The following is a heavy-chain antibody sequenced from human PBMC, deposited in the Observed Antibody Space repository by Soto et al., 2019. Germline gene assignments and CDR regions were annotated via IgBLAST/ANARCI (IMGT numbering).Heavy chain of an antibody. CDR1: GGSICSYY. J-gene: IGHJ4*02. V-gene: IGHV4-59*01. Sequence: SETLSLTCTVSGGSICSYYWSWIRQPPGKGLEWIGYIYYSGSTNYNPSLKSRVTISVDTSKNQFSLKLSSVTAADTAVYYCARTLYSYGPRFDYWGQGTLVTVSS. D-gene: IGHD5-18*01. CDR2: IYYSGST. CDR3: ARTLYSYGPRFDY.